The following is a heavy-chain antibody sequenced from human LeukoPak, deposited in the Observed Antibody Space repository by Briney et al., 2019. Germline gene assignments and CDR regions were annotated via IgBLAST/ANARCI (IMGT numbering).Heavy chain of an antibody. CDR2: IWYDGSNK. V-gene: IGHV3-33*06. D-gene: IGHD6-19*01. CDR1: GSTFSGYG. Sequence: SGGSLRLSCAASGSTFSGYGMHWVRQAPGKGLEWVAVIWYDGSNKYYADSVKGRFTISRDNSKNTLYLQMNSLRAEDTAVYYCAKDLHNPVDDYWGQGTLVTVSS. CDR3: AKDLHNPVDDY. J-gene: IGHJ4*02.